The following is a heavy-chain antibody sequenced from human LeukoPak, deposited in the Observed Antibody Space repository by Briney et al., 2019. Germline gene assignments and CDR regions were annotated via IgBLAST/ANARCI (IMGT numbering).Heavy chain of an antibody. Sequence: TSETLSLTCTVSGGSINSYYWNWIRQPPGKGLEWIAYIHYSGSTYYNPSLKSRVTISVDTSKNQFSLKLSSVTAADTAVYYCARVGQWLRDSREYYFDYWGQGTLVTVSS. J-gene: IGHJ4*02. CDR3: ARVGQWLRDSREYYFDY. V-gene: IGHV4-59*12. CDR2: IHYSGST. CDR1: GGSINSYY. D-gene: IGHD3-22*01.